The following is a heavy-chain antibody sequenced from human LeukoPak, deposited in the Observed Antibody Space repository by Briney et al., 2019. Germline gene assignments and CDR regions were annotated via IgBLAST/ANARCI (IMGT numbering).Heavy chain of an antibody. D-gene: IGHD6-6*01. CDR2: INPNSGGT. CDR1: GYTFTGYY. Sequence: ASVKVSCKASGYTFTGYYMHWVRQAPGQGLEWMGWINPNSGGTNCAQKFQGRVTMTRDTSISTAYMELSRLRSDDTAVYYRARDLGYSSSPGEDVWGQGTTVTVSS. J-gene: IGHJ6*02. CDR3: ARDLGYSSSPGEDV. V-gene: IGHV1-2*02.